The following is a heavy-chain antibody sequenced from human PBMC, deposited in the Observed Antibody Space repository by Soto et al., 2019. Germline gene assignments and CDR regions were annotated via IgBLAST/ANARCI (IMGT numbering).Heavy chain of an antibody. V-gene: IGHV3-30*18. D-gene: IGHD5-18*01. Sequence: TGGSLRLSCAASGFTFSSYGMHWVRQAPGKGLEWVAVISYDGSNKYYADSVKGRFTISRDNSKNTLYLQMNSLRAEDTAVYYCAKEWGYGVSGMDVWGQGTTVTVSS. CDR1: GFTFSSYG. CDR2: ISYDGSNK. J-gene: IGHJ6*02. CDR3: AKEWGYGVSGMDV.